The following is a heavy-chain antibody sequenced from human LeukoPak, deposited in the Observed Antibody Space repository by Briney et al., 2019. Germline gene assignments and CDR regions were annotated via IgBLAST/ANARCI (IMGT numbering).Heavy chain of an antibody. CDR1: GGSISSYY. Sequence: PTATLSLTCTVSGGSISSYYWSWIRQPPGKGLEWIGYVYYSGSTNYNPSLQSRVTISVDTSKNQFSLKLSSVTAADTAMYYCARHPGGVVGASFYYGMDVWGRGTTVTVSS. D-gene: IGHD2-15*01. V-gene: IGHV4-59*08. CDR3: ARHPGGVVGASFYYGMDV. J-gene: IGHJ6*02. CDR2: VYYSGST.